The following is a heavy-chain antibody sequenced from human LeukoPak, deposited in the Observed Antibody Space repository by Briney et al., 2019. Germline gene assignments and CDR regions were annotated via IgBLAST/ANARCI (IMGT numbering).Heavy chain of an antibody. D-gene: IGHD5-24*01. CDR3: ARGGKYLLYRRDGYNLKADY. Sequence: AGGSLRLSCAASGFTFNNAWRNWVRQAPGKGLEWVSYISSNDDTIYYAGSVKGRFTISRDNAKNSLYLQMNSLRAEDTAVYYCARGGKYLLYRRDGYNLKADYWGQGTLVTVSS. V-gene: IGHV3-48*04. CDR2: ISSNDDTI. J-gene: IGHJ4*02. CDR1: GFTFNNAW.